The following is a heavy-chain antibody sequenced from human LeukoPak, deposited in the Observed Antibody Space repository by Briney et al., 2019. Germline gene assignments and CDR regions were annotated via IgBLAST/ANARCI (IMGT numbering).Heavy chain of an antibody. D-gene: IGHD2-21*02. V-gene: IGHV3-21*01. J-gene: IGHJ4*02. CDR3: ARGHIVVVTAPDY. Sequence: GGSLRLSCAASGFTFSSYWMSWVRQAPGKGLEWVSSISSSSSYIYYADSVKGRFTISRDNAKNSLYPQMNSLRAEDTAVYYCARGHIVVVTAPDYWGQGTLVTVSS. CDR2: ISSSSSYI. CDR1: GFTFSSYW.